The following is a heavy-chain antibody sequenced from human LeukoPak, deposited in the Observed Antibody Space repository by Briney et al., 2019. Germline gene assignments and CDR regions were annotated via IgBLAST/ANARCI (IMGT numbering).Heavy chain of an antibody. J-gene: IGHJ4*02. CDR2: VNSDGSAT. CDR3: TSFYETN. Sequence: GSLRLSCAASGFTFSSYAMSWVRQAPGKGLVWVSHVNSDGSATSYADSVKGRFTISRDNAKNTVYLHMNSLRVEDTAVYYCTSFYETNWGQGTLVTVSS. CDR1: GFTFSSYA. V-gene: IGHV3-74*01. D-gene: IGHD2/OR15-2a*01.